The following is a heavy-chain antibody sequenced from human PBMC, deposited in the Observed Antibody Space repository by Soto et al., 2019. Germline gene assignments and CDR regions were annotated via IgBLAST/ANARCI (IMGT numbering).Heavy chain of an antibody. V-gene: IGHV3-30*18. CDR3: AKDRGQQWFGEFIY. CDR2: ISYDGSNK. J-gene: IGHJ4*02. CDR1: GFTFSSYG. D-gene: IGHD3-10*01. Sequence: QVQLVESGGGVVQPGRSLRLSCAASGFTFSSYGMHWVRQAPGKGLEWVAVISYDGSNKYYADSVKGRFTISRDNSKNTLYVQMNSLRAEDTAVYYCAKDRGQQWFGEFIYRGQGTLFTVSS.